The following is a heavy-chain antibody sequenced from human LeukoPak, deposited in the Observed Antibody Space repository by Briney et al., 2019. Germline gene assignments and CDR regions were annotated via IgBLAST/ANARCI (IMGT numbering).Heavy chain of an antibody. V-gene: IGHV3-66*01. CDR2: IYSGGSN. D-gene: IGHD2-15*01. J-gene: IGHJ3*02. CDR1: GFIDNCNH. CDR3: AREWPNCTGGSCQSGDAFDI. Sequence: GGSLTLSCAASGFIDNCNHMIWLRQAPGKGLEGVTVIYSGGSNYYADSLKGRITISRDNSKNTLYLQMNSLRVEDTAVYYCAREWPNCTGGSCQSGDAFDIWGQGTMVTVSS.